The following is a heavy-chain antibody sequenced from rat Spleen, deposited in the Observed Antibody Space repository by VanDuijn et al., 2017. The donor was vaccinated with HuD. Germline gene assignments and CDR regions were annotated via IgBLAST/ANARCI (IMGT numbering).Heavy chain of an antibody. CDR1: GFTFNNYD. CDR2: ISPSGGGT. Sequence: EVQLVESGGGLVQPGRSLQLSCAASGFTFNNYDMAWVRQTPTKGLEWVASISPSGGGTYYRDSVKGRFTVSRDNARGTQYLQMDSLRSEDTATYYCVTHFDGSYPFVYWGQGTLVTVSS. J-gene: IGHJ3*01. D-gene: IGHD1-12*02. CDR3: VTHFDGSYPFVY. V-gene: IGHV5S13*01.